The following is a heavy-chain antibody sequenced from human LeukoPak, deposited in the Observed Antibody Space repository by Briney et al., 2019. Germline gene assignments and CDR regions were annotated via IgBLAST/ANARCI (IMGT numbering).Heavy chain of an antibody. V-gene: IGHV3-7*03. Sequence: GGSLRLSCAASGFTFSSYCMSWVRQAPGKGLEWVANIKQYGNEESYADSVKGRFIISRDNTKKSLYLQMNGLRAEDTAVYYCAREAEGSRVDYGDYGGSIFAFDFRGQGTMVTVSS. D-gene: IGHD4-17*01. CDR3: AREAEGSRVDYGDYGGSIFAFDF. CDR2: IKQYGNEE. J-gene: IGHJ3*01. CDR1: GFTFSSYC.